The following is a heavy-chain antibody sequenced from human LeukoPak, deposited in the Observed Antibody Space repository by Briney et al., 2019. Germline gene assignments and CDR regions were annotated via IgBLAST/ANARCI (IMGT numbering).Heavy chain of an antibody. J-gene: IGHJ4*02. Sequence: PGRSLRLSCAASGFTFSSYAMHWVRQAPGKGLEWVAVISYDGSNKYYADSVKGRFTISRDNSKNTLYLQMNSLRAEDTAVYYCARDTGSRPSYFDYWGQGTLVTVSS. CDR2: ISYDGSNK. CDR3: ARDTGSRPSYFDY. CDR1: GFTFSSYA. D-gene: IGHD1-26*01. V-gene: IGHV3-30-3*01.